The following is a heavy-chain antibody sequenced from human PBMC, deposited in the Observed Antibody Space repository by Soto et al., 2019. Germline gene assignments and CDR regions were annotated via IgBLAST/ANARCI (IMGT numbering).Heavy chain of an antibody. D-gene: IGHD2-2*01. CDR1: GGTFSSYT. CDR3: ARDRCSSTSCVPLYCDY. J-gene: IGHJ4*02. V-gene: IGHV1-69*08. CDR2: IIPILGIA. Sequence: QVQLVQSGAEVKKPGSSVKVSCKASGGTFSSYTISWVRQAPGQGLEWMGRIIPILGIANYAQKFQGRVTITVDKSTSTAYMELSSLRSEDTAVYYCARDRCSSTSCVPLYCDYWGQGTLVTVSS.